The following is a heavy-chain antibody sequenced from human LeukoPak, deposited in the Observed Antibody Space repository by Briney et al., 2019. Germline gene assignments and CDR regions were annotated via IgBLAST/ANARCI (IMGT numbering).Heavy chain of an antibody. CDR1: GFTFSSCA. CDR2: ISGGGDST. Sequence: PGGSLRLSCAASGFTFSSCAMSWVRLAPGKGLEWVSTISGGGDSTYYADSVKGRFTISRDNSMNTLYLQVNSLRAEDTAVYYCAKEHSNFHYYYGTDVWGQGTTVTVCS. CDR3: AKEHSNFHYYYGTDV. J-gene: IGHJ6*02. V-gene: IGHV3-23*01. D-gene: IGHD4-11*01.